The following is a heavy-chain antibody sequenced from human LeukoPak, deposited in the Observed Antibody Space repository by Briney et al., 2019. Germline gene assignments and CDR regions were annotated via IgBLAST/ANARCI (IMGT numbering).Heavy chain of an antibody. CDR1: GYTFTSYG. Sequence: ASVKVSCKASGYTFTSYGITWVRQAPGQGLEWMGWISAYNAYTYYAQKLQGRVTMTTDTSTSTAYMELRSLRSDDTAVYYCARDVLHRIHYDSSAYYPGSSYWGQGTLVTVSS. CDR2: ISAYNAYT. J-gene: IGHJ4*02. CDR3: ARDVLHRIHYDSSAYYPGSSY. V-gene: IGHV1-18*01. D-gene: IGHD3-22*01.